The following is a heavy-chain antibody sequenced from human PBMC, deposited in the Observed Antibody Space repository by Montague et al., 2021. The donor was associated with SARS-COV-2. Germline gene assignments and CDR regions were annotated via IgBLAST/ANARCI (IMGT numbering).Heavy chain of an antibody. CDR1: GFSFSTSGMC. CDR2: INWDDDK. D-gene: IGHD6-19*01. Sequence: PALVKPTQTLTLTCTFSGFSFSTSGMCVTWIRQPPGKALEWLALINWDDDKYYNTSLHTRLTISKDTSKNQVVLTMTNMDPVDTATYYCARTTIGGSGDRWFDPWGPGTLVTVSS. J-gene: IGHJ5*02. V-gene: IGHV2-70*01. CDR3: ARTTIGGSGDRWFDP.